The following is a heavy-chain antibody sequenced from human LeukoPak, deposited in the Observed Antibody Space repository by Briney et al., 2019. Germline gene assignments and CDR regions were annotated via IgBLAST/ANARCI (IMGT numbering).Heavy chain of an antibody. CDR2: IYYSGST. J-gene: IGHJ4*02. Sequence: SETLSLTCTVSGGSISSYYWSWIRQPPGKGPEWIGYIYYSGSTNYNPSLKSRVTISVDTSKNQFSLKLSSVTAADTAVYYCARGGSHFDYWGQGTLVTVSS. V-gene: IGHV4-59*01. CDR1: GGSISSYY. CDR3: ARGGSHFDY.